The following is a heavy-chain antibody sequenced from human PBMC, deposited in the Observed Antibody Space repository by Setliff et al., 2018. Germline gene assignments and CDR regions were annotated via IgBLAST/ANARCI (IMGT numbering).Heavy chain of an antibody. V-gene: IGHV4-61*02. CDR3: ARGAGWCCDSSGYYYDY. D-gene: IGHD3-22*01. J-gene: IGHJ4*02. Sequence: SETLSLTSTVSGGSISSGSYYWSWIRQPAGKGLEWIGRIYTSGSTNYNPSLKSRVTISVDTSKNQFSLKLSSVTAADTAVYYCARGAGWCCDSSGYYYDYWGQGTLVTVSS. CDR1: GGSISSGSYY. CDR2: IYTSGST.